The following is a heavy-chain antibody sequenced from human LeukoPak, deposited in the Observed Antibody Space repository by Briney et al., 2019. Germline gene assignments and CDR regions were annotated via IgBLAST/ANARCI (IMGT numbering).Heavy chain of an antibody. CDR3: VIHSGPRGY. CDR1: GFTFSSYA. J-gene: IGHJ4*02. Sequence: GGSLRLSCAASGFTFSSYAMHWVRQAPGKGLEWVAVISYDGSNKYYADSVKGQFTISRDNSKNTLYLQMNSLRAEDTAVYYCVIHSGPRGYWGQGTLVTVSS. CDR2: ISYDGSNK. V-gene: IGHV3-30-3*01.